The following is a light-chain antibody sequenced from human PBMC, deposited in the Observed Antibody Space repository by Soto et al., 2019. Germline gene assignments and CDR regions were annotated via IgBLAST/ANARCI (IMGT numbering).Light chain of an antibody. V-gene: IGKV3-11*01. Sequence: EIVLTQSPATLSLSPGERATLSCRASQSVDYYLAWYQQKPGQAPRLLICDESERAIGIPARFSGSGSGTVFTLTISALEPEDFPVYYCQQPINWPSSGGGTKVEIK. CDR2: DES. CDR3: QQPINWPS. CDR1: QSVDYY. J-gene: IGKJ4*01.